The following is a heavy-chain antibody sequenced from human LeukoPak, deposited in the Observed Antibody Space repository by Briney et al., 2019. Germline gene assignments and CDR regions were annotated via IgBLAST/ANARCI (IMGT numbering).Heavy chain of an antibody. J-gene: IGHJ4*02. Sequence: GGSLRLSCAASGFTFSSYWMHWVRQAPGKGLVWVSHINTDGSSTTYADSVKGRFTISRDNAKNTLYLQMNSLRAEDTAVYYCARDRGYTQDYWGQGTLVAVSS. V-gene: IGHV3-74*01. CDR2: INTDGSST. CDR1: GFTFSSYW. CDR3: ARDRGYTQDY. D-gene: IGHD5-12*01.